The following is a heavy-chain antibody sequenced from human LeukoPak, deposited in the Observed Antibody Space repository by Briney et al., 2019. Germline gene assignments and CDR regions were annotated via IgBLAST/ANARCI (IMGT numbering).Heavy chain of an antibody. J-gene: IGHJ6*02. CDR3: ARDFLYYGMDV. D-gene: IGHD2/OR15-2a*01. Sequence: GGFLRLSCAASGFTFSRYDMHWVRQTTGKGLEWVSTIDTAGDTHYPGSVKGRFTISRENAKNSLYLQMNSLRAGDTAVYYCARDFLYYGMDVWGQGTTVTVSS. CDR2: IDTAGDT. V-gene: IGHV3-13*01. CDR1: GFTFSRYD.